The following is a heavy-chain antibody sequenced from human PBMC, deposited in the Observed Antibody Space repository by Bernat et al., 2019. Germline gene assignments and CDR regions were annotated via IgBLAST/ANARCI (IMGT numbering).Heavy chain of an antibody. J-gene: IGHJ4*02. V-gene: IGHV4-34*01. Sequence: QVQLQQWGAGLLKPSETLSLTCAVYGGSFSGYYWSWIRQPPGKGLEWIGEINHSGSTNYNPSLKSRVTISVDTSKNQFCLKLSSVAGADTAVYYGARVRGYYGSGIHSDYWGQGTLVTVSA. D-gene: IGHD3-10*01. CDR1: GGSFSGYY. CDR2: INHSGST. CDR3: ARVRGYYGSGIHSDY.